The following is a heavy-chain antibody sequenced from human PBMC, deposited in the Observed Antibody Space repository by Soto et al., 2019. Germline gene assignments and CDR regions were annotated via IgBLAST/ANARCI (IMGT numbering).Heavy chain of an antibody. Sequence: SETLSLTCTVSGGSISSYYWGWIRQPPGKGLEWIGSIYYSGSTYYNPSLKSRVTISVDTSKNQFSLKLSSVTAADTAVYYCARHILYRGWSGYHTEYFQHWGQGTLVTVSS. CDR3: ARHILYRGWSGYHTEYFQH. V-gene: IGHV4-59*08. J-gene: IGHJ1*01. D-gene: IGHD3-3*01. CDR1: GGSISSYY. CDR2: IYYSGST.